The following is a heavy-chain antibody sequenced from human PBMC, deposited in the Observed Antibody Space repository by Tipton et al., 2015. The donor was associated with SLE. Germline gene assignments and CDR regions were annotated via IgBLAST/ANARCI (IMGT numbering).Heavy chain of an antibody. CDR1: GFTFSDYY. Sequence: SLRLSCAASGFTFSDYYMNWVRQAPGKGLEWVSSISSSSSYIYYADSVKGRFTISRDNAKNSLYLQMNSLRAEDTAVYYCARREYYGSGSYPGWGQGTLVTVSS. CDR3: ARREYYGSGSYPG. D-gene: IGHD3-10*01. J-gene: IGHJ4*02. V-gene: IGHV3-21*01. CDR2: ISSSSSYI.